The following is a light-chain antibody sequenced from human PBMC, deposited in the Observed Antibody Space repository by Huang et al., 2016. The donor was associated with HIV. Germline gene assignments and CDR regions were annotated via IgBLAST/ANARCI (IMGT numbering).Light chain of an antibody. Sequence: ETFMTYPPVTLSVSPGDRASLSCRFSQFVSSKLAWYQQKPGQAPRLLIYAASTRATGVPARCSGSGAGTEFTLTISTLQSEDSAVYYCQQYNDFRSTFGPGTRVEIK. J-gene: IGKJ3*01. CDR1: QFVSSK. V-gene: IGKV3-15*01. CDR3: QQYNDFRST. CDR2: AAS.